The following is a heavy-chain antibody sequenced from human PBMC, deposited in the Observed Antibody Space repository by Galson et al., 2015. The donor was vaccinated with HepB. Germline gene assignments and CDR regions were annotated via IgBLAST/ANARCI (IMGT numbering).Heavy chain of an antibody. Sequence: SLRLSCAASGFTFSSYAMHWVRQAPGKGLEWVAVISYDGSNKYYADSVKGRFTISRDNSKNTLYLQMNSLRAEDTAVYYCARDYASSWYYGLDVWGQGTTVTVSS. CDR1: GFTFSSYA. CDR3: ARDYASSWYYGLDV. V-gene: IGHV3-30*04. D-gene: IGHD6-13*01. J-gene: IGHJ6*02. CDR2: ISYDGSNK.